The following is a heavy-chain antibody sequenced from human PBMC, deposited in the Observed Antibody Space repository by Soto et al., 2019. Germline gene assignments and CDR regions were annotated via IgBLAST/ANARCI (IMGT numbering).Heavy chain of an antibody. Sequence: QVQLVESGGGVVQPGRSLRLSCAASGFTFSSYAMHWVRQAPGKGLEWVAVISYDGSNKNHADTVKGRFTISRDNYKNTLYLQYKGLRAEDTAVYYCARGYDFWSGYYYPYGMDVWGQGTTVTVSS. J-gene: IGHJ6*02. CDR2: ISYDGSNK. V-gene: IGHV3-30-3*01. CDR3: ARGYDFWSGYYYPYGMDV. D-gene: IGHD3-3*01. CDR1: GFTFSSYA.